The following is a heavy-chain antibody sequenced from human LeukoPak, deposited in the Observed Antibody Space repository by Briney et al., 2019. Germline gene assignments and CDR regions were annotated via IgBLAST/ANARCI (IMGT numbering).Heavy chain of an antibody. Sequence: GGSLRLSCAASGFTFSSYGMHWVRQAPGKGLEWVAVISYDGSNKYYADSVQGRFTISRDNSKNTLYLQMNSLRADDTAVYYCAKDLSAAAGTGWWYNWIDPWGQGTLVTVSS. V-gene: IGHV3-30*18. D-gene: IGHD6-13*01. CDR2: ISYDGSNK. J-gene: IGHJ5*02. CDR1: GFTFSSYG. CDR3: AKDLSAAAGTGWWYNWIDP.